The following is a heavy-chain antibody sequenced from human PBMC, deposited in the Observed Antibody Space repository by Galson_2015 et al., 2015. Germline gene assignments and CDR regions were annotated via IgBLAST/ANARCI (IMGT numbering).Heavy chain of an antibody. J-gene: IGHJ4*02. D-gene: IGHD3-22*01. Sequence: TLSLTCTVSGGSISSSNYYWTWIRQPAGEGLEWIGRIYNSGSTNYNPSLKSRVTISGDTSKNQFSLKLSYVTAADTAVYYCAKSDDTSGYYLDYWGQGTLVTVSA. CDR2: IYNSGST. CDR3: AKSDDTSGYYLDY. CDR1: GGSISSSNYY. V-gene: IGHV4-61*02.